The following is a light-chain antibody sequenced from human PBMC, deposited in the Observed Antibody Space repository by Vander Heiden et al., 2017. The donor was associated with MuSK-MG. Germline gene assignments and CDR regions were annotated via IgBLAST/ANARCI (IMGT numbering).Light chain of an antibody. CDR2: SAS. CDR1: QSVFST. J-gene: IGKJ1*01. CDR3: QQYNNGPEAWT. Sequence: EIVMTQSPATLSVSPGDRATLSCRASQSVFSTVAWYQQKPGQAPRLLIYSASTRATGIPDRFSGSVSGTEFILTISSLQSEDFAVYYCQQYNNGPEAWTFGQGTKVEVK. V-gene: IGKV3-15*01.